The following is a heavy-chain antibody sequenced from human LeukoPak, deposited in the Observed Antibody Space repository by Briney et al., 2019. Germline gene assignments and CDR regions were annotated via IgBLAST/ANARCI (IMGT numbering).Heavy chain of an antibody. J-gene: IGHJ4*02. V-gene: IGHV4-39*07. D-gene: IGHD5-12*01. Sequence: PSETLSLTCTVSGGSISSSSYYWGWIRQPPGKGLEWIGSIYYSGGTYYNPSLKSRVTISVDTSKNQFSLKLSSVTAADTAVYYCATTPYSGYDLDYWGQGTLVTVSS. CDR3: ATTPYSGYDLDY. CDR2: IYYSGGT. CDR1: GGSISSSSYY.